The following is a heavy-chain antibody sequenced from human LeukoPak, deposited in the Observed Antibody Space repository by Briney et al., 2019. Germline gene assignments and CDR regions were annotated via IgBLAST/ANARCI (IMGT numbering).Heavy chain of an antibody. CDR3: ARIRGYSYGPFDY. D-gene: IGHD5-18*01. CDR2: ISSNGGST. J-gene: IGHJ4*02. V-gene: IGHV3-64*01. CDR1: GFTFSSYA. Sequence: GGSLRLSCAASGFTFSSYAMHWVRQAPGKGLEYVSAISSNGGSTYYANSVKGRFTISRDNSKNTLYLQMGSLRAEDMAVYYCARIRGYSYGPFDYWGQGTLVTASS.